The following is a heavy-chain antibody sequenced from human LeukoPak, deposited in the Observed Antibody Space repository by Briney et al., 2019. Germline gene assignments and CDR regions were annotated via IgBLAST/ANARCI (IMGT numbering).Heavy chain of an antibody. CDR2: ISGSGGST. V-gene: IGHV3-23*01. J-gene: IGHJ6*02. D-gene: IGHD5-12*01. CDR1: GFTFSSYA. CDR3: AKDDGGYGPQGYYGMDV. Sequence: GGSLRLSCAASGFTFSSYAMSWVRQAPGKGLEWVSAISGSGGSTYYADSVKGRFTISRDNSKNTLYLQMNSLRAEDTAVYYCAKDDGGYGPQGYYGMDVWGQGTTVTVSS.